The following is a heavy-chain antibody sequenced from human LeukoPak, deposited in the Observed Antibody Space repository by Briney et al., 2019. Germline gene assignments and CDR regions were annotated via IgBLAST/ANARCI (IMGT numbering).Heavy chain of an antibody. V-gene: IGHV4-34*01. J-gene: IGHJ4*02. Sequence: SETLSLTCAVYGGSFSGYYWSWIRQPPGKGLEWIGEINHSGSTNYNPSLKSRVTISVDTSKNQFSLKLSSVTAADTAEYYCARDPMTTVTTSNYWGQGTLVTVSS. D-gene: IGHD4-17*01. CDR3: ARDPMTTVTTSNY. CDR1: GGSFSGYY. CDR2: INHSGST.